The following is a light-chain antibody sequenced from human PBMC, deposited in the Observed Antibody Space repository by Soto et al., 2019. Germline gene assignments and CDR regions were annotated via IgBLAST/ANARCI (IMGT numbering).Light chain of an antibody. CDR1: QGISGF. J-gene: IGKJ1*01. CDR2: GAT. V-gene: IGKV1-9*01. Sequence: IQLSQSPSSLSASVGERVTIPCRASQGISGFLAWYQQEPGKAPKLLISGATTLQSGVPSRFSGSGSGTEYTLTVSSLQPDDFATYYCQQYNSYPWTFGQGTKVDIK. CDR3: QQYNSYPWT.